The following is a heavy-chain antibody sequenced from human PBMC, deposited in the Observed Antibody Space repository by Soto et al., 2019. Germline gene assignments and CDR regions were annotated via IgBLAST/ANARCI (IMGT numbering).Heavy chain of an antibody. D-gene: IGHD5-18*01. CDR2: IKSKTDGGTT. CDR3: TTGRVDTAMDHYYGMGV. V-gene: IGHV3-15*07. J-gene: IGHJ6*02. Sequence: EVPLVESGGGLVKPGGSLRLSCAASGFTFSNAWLNWVRQAPGKGLEWVGRIKSKTDGGTTDYAAPVKGRFTISRDDSKHTLYVQMNSLKTEDRAVYYWTTGRVDTAMDHYYGMGVWGQGTTVTVSS. CDR1: GFTFSNAW.